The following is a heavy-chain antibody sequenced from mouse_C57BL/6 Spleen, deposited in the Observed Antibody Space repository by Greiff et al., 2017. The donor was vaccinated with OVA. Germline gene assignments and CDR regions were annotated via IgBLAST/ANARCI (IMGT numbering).Heavy chain of an antibody. Sequence: VQLQQPGAELVMPGASVKLSCKASGYTFTSYWMHWVKQRPGQGLEWIGEIDPSDSYTNYNQKFKGKSTLTVDKSSSTAYMQLSSLTSEDSAVYYCARAGIVTTTLDYWGQGTTLTVSS. CDR3: ARAGIVTTTLDY. V-gene: IGHV1-69*01. CDR2: IDPSDSYT. CDR1: GYTFTSYW. J-gene: IGHJ2*01. D-gene: IGHD2-5*01.